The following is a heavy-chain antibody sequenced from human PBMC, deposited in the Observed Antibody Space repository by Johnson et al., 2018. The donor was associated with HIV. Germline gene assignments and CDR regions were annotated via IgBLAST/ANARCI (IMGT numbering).Heavy chain of an antibody. D-gene: IGHD6-13*01. Sequence: VQLVESGGGVVQPGGSLRLSCAASGFTFRNYWMNWVRQAPGKGLEWVANIKQDGSETYYVESVKGRFTISRDNAKNSLYLQMNSLRAEDTAVYYCARGGGSSWSDVFDIWGQGTMVTVSS. V-gene: IGHV3-7*04. CDR1: GFTFRNYW. J-gene: IGHJ3*02. CDR2: IKQDGSET. CDR3: ARGGGSSWSDVFDI.